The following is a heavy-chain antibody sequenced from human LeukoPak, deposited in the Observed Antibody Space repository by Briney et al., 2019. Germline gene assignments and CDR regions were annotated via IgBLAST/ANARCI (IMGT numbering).Heavy chain of an antibody. CDR2: IGRTGDDT. V-gene: IGHV3-23*01. CDR3: ADSNYWYPIGS. D-gene: IGHD4-11*01. J-gene: IGHJ5*02. CDR1: GFPLSTYA. Sequence: PGGSLRLSCAASGFPLSTYAVRGLRQAPGKGLEWVSSIGRTGDDTYYADSVKGRFTISRDNSKNTLYLQMNSLRAEDTAVYYCADSNYWYPIGSWGQGTLVTVSS.